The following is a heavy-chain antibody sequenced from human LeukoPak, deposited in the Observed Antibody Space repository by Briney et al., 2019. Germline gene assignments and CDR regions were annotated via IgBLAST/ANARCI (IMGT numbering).Heavy chain of an antibody. V-gene: IGHV1-69*04. D-gene: IGHD3-22*01. CDR2: IIPILGIA. J-gene: IGHJ3*02. Sequence: SVKVSCKASGGTFSSYAISWVRQAPGQGREWMGRIIPILGIANYAQKFQGRVTTTADKSTSTAYMELSSLGSEDTAVYYCARDRTLKYYYDSSAHGAFDIWGQGTMVTVSS. CDR3: ARDRTLKYYYDSSAHGAFDI. CDR1: GGTFSSYA.